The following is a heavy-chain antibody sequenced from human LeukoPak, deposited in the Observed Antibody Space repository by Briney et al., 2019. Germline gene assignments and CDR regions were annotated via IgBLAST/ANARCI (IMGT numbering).Heavy chain of an antibody. J-gene: IGHJ6*03. CDR1: GYTFTSYG. V-gene: IGHV1-18*01. Sequence: GASVKVSCKASGYTFTSYGISWVRQAPGQGLEWMGWIGAYNGNTNYAQKLQGRVTMTTDTSTSTAYMELRSLRSEDTAVYYCARGGNWNDPYYYYYMDVWGKGTTVTVSS. CDR3: ARGGNWNDPYYYYYMDV. D-gene: IGHD1-1*01. CDR2: IGAYNGNT.